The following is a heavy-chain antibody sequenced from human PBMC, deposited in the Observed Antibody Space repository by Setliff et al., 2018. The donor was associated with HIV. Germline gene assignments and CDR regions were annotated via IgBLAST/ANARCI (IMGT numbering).Heavy chain of an antibody. CDR3: ARELYSTGKSLDF. D-gene: IGHD6-19*01. Sequence: GGSLRLSCTASGFIFSSYWMTWVRQAPGKGLEWVANIKQDGSEKYYADSVKGRFTISRDNAKNSLSLQMNSLRAEDTAVYYCARELYSTGKSLDFWGQGTLVTVSS. CDR2: IKQDGSEK. V-gene: IGHV3-7*01. J-gene: IGHJ4*02. CDR1: GFIFSSYW.